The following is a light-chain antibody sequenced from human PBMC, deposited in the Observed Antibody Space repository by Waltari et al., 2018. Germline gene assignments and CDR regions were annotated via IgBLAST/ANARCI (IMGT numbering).Light chain of an antibody. Sequence: QSVLTQPPSASGTPGQRVTTSCSGSSSNIGKNTGNWYQQPPGTAPKLVIYFNDQRPSGVPDRFSGSKSGTSASLAISGLQSEDEADFHCAVWDDSLNGLIFGGGTKLTVL. CDR1: SSNIGKNT. CDR2: FND. CDR3: AVWDDSLNGLI. V-gene: IGLV1-44*01. J-gene: IGLJ2*01.